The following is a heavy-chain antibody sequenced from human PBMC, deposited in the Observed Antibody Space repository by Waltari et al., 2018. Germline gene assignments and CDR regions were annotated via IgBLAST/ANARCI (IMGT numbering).Heavy chain of an antibody. CDR1: GFTFSSYW. V-gene: IGHV3-7*01. J-gene: IGHJ4*02. CDR3: ADFVVVPAATIDY. Sequence: EVQLVESGGGLVQPGGSLRPSCEASGFTFSSYWLSWVRQAPGKGLEWVANIKQDGSEKYYVDSVKGRFTISRDNAKNSLYLQMNSLRAEDTAVYYCADFVVVPAATIDYWGQGTLVTVSS. D-gene: IGHD2-2*01. CDR2: IKQDGSEK.